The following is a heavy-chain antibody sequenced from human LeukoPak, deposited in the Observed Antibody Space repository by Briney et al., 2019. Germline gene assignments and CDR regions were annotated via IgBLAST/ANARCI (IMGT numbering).Heavy chain of an antibody. Sequence: ASVKVSCKASGYTFTSYAMHWVRQAPGQRGEWMGRIYAGNDNTKYSQQFQDRVTITRDTSASTAYMELRSLRSEDMAVYYCARDRGYGDFDYWGQGTLVTVSS. CDR3: ARDRGYGDFDY. V-gene: IGHV1-3*03. CDR1: GYTFTSYA. D-gene: IGHD5-18*01. CDR2: IYAGNDNT. J-gene: IGHJ4*02.